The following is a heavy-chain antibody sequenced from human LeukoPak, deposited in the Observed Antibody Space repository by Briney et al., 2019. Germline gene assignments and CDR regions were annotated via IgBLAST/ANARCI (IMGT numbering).Heavy chain of an antibody. CDR2: ISSSSSYI. J-gene: IGHJ4*02. CDR1: GFTFSSYS. V-gene: IGHV3-21*01. CDR3: ARDDSVGVFDY. Sequence: GGSLRLSCAASGFTFSSYSMNWVRQAPGKGLEWVSSISSSSSYIYYADSVKGRFTISRDNAKNSLYLQVNSLRAEDTAVYYCARDDSVGVFDYWGQGTLVTVSS. D-gene: IGHD2-21*01.